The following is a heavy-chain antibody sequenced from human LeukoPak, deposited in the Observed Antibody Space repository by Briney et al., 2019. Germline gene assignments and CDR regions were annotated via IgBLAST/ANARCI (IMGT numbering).Heavy chain of an antibody. D-gene: IGHD4-17*01. Sequence: ASVKVSCKASGYTFTGYYMHWVRQAPGQGLEWMGWINPNSGGTNYAQKFQGRVTMTRDTSISTAYTELSRLRSDDTAMYYCARRGGKNYGDYLLYYYYMDVWGKGTTVTVSS. V-gene: IGHV1-2*02. CDR3: ARRGGKNYGDYLLYYYYMDV. CDR2: INPNSGGT. J-gene: IGHJ6*03. CDR1: GYTFTGYY.